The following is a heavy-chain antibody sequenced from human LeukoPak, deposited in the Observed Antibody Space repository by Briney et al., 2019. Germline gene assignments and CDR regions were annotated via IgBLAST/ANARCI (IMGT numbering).Heavy chain of an antibody. J-gene: IGHJ4*02. CDR3: ARGRGGAPSPFDY. CDR1: GGSISSYY. V-gene: IGHV4-59*01. CDR2: IYYSGST. Sequence: SETLSLTCTVSGGSISSYYWSWIRQPPGKGLEWIGYIYYSGSTNYNPSLKSRVTISVDTSKNQFSLKLSSVTAADTAVYYCARGRGGAPSPFDYWGQGTLVTVSS. D-gene: IGHD1-26*01.